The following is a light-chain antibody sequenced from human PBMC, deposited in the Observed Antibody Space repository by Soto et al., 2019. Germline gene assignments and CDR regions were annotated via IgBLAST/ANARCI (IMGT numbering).Light chain of an antibody. V-gene: IGKV3-11*01. CDR3: QERSNWPAFT. CDR2: DAD. Sequence: DIVLTQSPATLSLSPGERATLSCRASQSVSTYLAWYQQKPGQAPRLLIYDADSRATGIPARFSGSGSGTDFTLTISSLEPKDFAVYYCQERSNWPAFTFGQGTKLEMK. CDR1: QSVSTY. J-gene: IGKJ2*01.